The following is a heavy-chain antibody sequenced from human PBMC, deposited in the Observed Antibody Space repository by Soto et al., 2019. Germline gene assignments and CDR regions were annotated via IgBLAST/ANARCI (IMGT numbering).Heavy chain of an antibody. CDR1: GYTFTSYG. CDR3: ARGEMTTVTNWFDP. Sequence: GASVKVSCKASGYTFTSYGISWVRQAPGQGLEWMGWISAYNGNTNYAQKLQGRVTMTTDTSTSTAYMELRCLRSDDTAVYYCARGEMTTVTNWFDPWGQGTLVTVSS. CDR2: ISAYNGNT. V-gene: IGHV1-18*04. D-gene: IGHD4-17*01. J-gene: IGHJ5*02.